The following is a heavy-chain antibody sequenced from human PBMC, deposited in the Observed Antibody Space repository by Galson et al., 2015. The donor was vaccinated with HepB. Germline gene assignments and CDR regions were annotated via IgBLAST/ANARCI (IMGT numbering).Heavy chain of an antibody. CDR1: GYTFTDFH. CDR3: ARRGGSGLYFFDP. D-gene: IGHD3-3*01. Sequence: SVKVSCKASGYTFTDFHIHWVRKAPGQGLEWMGWINPHTGGTKCDQKFQGRVTLTKDTSISTAYMDLNSLTFDDSAVYYCARRGGSGLYFFDPWGQGSLVTVSS. V-gene: IGHV1-2*02. J-gene: IGHJ5*02. CDR2: INPHTGGT.